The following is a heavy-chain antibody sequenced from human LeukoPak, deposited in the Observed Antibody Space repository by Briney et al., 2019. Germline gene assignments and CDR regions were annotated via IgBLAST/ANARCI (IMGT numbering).Heavy chain of an antibody. CDR3: ANVDTAMVYFDY. CDR2: ISAYNGNT. V-gene: IGHV1-18*01. D-gene: IGHD5-18*01. CDR1: GYTFTSYG. Sequence: ASVKVSCKASGYTFTSYGISWVRQAPGQGLEWMGWISAYNGNTNYAQKLQGRVTMTTDTSTSTAYMELRSLRSDDTAVYYCANVDTAMVYFDYWGQGTLVTVSS. J-gene: IGHJ4*02.